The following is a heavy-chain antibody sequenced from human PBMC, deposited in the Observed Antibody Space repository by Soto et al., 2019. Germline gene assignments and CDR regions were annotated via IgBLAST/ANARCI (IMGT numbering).Heavy chain of an antibody. V-gene: IGHV4-4*02. CDR1: GASISNTNW. D-gene: IGHD6-13*01. CDR3: AIPGAGDFDY. J-gene: IGHJ4*02. Sequence: QVQLQESGPGLVEPSGTLSLTCAVSGASISNTNWWSWVRQPPGKGLEWIGEIYHSGTTNCDPSLTSRVTISVDKSKNQFSLKLSPVTAADTAVYYCAIPGAGDFDYWGQGTLVTVSS. CDR2: IYHSGTT.